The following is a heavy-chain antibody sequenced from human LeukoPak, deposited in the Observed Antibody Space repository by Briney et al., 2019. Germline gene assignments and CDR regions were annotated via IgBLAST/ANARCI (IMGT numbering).Heavy chain of an antibody. CDR2: IFYSGTT. Sequence: SETLSLTCTVSGDSILTRTYYWGWIRQPPGKGLEWIGSIFYSGTTYYNPSLKSRVTISVDTSKNQFSLRLSSVTAADTAVYYCASENCSGTSCSSFDYWGQGTLVTVSS. V-gene: IGHV4-39*01. CDR3: ASENCSGTSCSSFDY. D-gene: IGHD2-2*01. J-gene: IGHJ4*02. CDR1: GDSILTRTYY.